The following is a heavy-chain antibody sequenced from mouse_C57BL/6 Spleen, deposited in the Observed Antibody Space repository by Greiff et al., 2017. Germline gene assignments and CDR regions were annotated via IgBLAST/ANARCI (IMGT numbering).Heavy chain of an antibody. Sequence: QVTLKVSGPGILQPSQTLSLTCSFSGFSLSTFGMGVGWIRHPSGMGLEWLAHLWWGDDKYYNPALKSRLTISKDSSKNRVFLKLASVDTADTSTFYCERIPLYYSNYVYFDYWGQGTTLTVSS. D-gene: IGHD2-5*01. CDR3: ERIPLYYSNYVYFDY. J-gene: IGHJ2*01. CDR2: LWWGDDK. V-gene: IGHV8-8*01. CDR1: GFSLSTFGMG.